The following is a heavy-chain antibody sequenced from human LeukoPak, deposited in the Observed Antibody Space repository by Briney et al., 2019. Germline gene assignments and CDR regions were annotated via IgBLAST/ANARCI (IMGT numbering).Heavy chain of an antibody. CDR1: GFTFSSYS. CDR2: ISSSSSYI. D-gene: IGHD6-6*01. V-gene: IGHV3-21*04. J-gene: IGHJ4*02. Sequence: GGSLRLSCAASGFTFSSYSMNWVRQAPGKGLEWVSSISSSSSYIYYADSVKGRFTISRDNAKNSLYLQMNSLRAEDTAVYYCAKDTRYSSSSSDYWGQGTLVTVSS. CDR3: AKDTRYSSSSSDY.